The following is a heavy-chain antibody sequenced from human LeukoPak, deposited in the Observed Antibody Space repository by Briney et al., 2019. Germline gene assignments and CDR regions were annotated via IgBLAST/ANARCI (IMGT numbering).Heavy chain of an antibody. CDR3: ARGNIVVEIAATEYYFDY. Sequence: ASVKVSCKAFGYIFTDYYIHWMRQAPGQGLEWMGWINPISGGTNYAQKFVGGVTMTRDTSISTAYMELSRLRSDDTAVYYCARGNIVVEIAATEYYFDYWGQGTLVTVSS. CDR1: GYIFTDYY. D-gene: IGHD2-15*01. J-gene: IGHJ4*02. CDR2: INPISGGT. V-gene: IGHV1-2*02.